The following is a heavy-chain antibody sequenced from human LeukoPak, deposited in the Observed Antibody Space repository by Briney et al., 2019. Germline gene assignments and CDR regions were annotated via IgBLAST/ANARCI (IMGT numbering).Heavy chain of an antibody. CDR3: ARDPATVTSHFDY. Sequence: GTSLRLSCVASGFIFSRYDMHWVRQAPGKGLEWVALIWHDGSKTHYADSVKGRFTISRDDSKSTLYVQMNSLRVEDTAVYYCARDPATVTSHFDYWGQGALVTVSS. CDR1: GFIFSRYD. CDR2: IWHDGSKT. V-gene: IGHV3-33*01. J-gene: IGHJ4*02. D-gene: IGHD4-17*01.